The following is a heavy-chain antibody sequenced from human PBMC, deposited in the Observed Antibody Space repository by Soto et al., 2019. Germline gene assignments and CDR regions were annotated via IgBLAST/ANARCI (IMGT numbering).Heavy chain of an antibody. CDR2: ISASGGNI. Sequence: EVQLLESGGGLARPGGSLRLSCVASGFIFSDYAMTWIRQAPGKGLEWVATISASGGNIEYTDSLKGRFTISRDNSKKTVYLKIYGLTADDTAVHYCAKVAGGLGYFDLWGLGTLVTVSS. CDR1: GFIFSDYA. J-gene: IGHJ2*01. D-gene: IGHD3-16*01. V-gene: IGHV3-23*01. CDR3: AKVAGGLGYFDL.